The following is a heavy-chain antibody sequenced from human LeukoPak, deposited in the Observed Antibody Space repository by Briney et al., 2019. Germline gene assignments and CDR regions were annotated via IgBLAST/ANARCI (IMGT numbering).Heavy chain of an antibody. CDR1: GGSISFYY. D-gene: IGHD3-9*01. V-gene: IGHV4-4*07. CDR3: ARDSYDILTGSFDY. Sequence: SETLSLTCTVSGGSISFYYWTWIRQPAEKGLEWIGRAYTNGSTNYNPSLKSRVTMSIDTSKNQFSLKLSSVTAADTAVYYCARDSYDILTGSFDYWGQGTLVTVSS. J-gene: IGHJ4*02. CDR2: AYTNGST.